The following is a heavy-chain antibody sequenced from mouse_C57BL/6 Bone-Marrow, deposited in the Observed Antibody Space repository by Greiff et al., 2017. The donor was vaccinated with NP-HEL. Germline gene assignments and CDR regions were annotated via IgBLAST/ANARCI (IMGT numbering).Heavy chain of an antibody. Sequence: DVQLQESGPGLVKPSQSLSLTCSVTGYSITSGYYWNWIRQFPGNKLEWMGYISYDGSNNYNPSLKNRISITLDTSKNQFFLKLNSVTTEDTATYDCAILGDAMDYWGQGTSVTVYS. CDR1: GYSITSGYY. D-gene: IGHD1-1*01. CDR2: ISYDGSN. CDR3: AILGDAMDY. J-gene: IGHJ4*01. V-gene: IGHV3-6*01.